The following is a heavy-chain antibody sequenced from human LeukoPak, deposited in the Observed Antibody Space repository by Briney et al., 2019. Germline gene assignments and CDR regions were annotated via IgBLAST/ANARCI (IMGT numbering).Heavy chain of an antibody. CDR3: ARESSAENWFDP. Sequence: PSQTLSLTCTVSGGSISSGGYYWSWIRQHPGKGLEWIGYIYYSGSTYYNPSLKSRVTISVDTSKNQFSLKLSSVTAADTAVYYCARESSAENWFDPWGQGTLVTVSS. CDR2: IYYSGST. J-gene: IGHJ5*02. D-gene: IGHD3-22*01. V-gene: IGHV4-31*03. CDR1: GGSISSGGYY.